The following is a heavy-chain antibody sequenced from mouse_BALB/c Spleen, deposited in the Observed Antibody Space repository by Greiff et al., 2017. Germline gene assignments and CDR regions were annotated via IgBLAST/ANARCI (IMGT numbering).Heavy chain of an antibody. J-gene: IGHJ2*01. V-gene: IGHV3-8*02. CDR3: ARAVGYDYNFDY. D-gene: IGHD2-14*01. Sequence: EVKLMESGPSLVKPSQTLSLTCSVTGDSITSGYWNWIRKFPGNKLEYMGYISYSGSTYYNPSHKSRISITRDTSKNQYYRQLHSVTTEDTATYYGARAVGYDYNFDYWGQGTTLTVSS. CDR2: ISYSGST. CDR1: GDSITSGY.